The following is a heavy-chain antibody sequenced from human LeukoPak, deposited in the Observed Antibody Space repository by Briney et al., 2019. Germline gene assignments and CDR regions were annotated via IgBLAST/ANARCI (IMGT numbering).Heavy chain of an antibody. D-gene: IGHD2-2*01. CDR3: ARGDCSSTICYSPMDV. V-gene: IGHV4-38-2*02. CDR1: GYSISSGYY. J-gene: IGHJ6*03. Sequence: SETLSLTCTVSGYSISSGYYWVWIRQPPGKGLEWIGSIYRRGSTNYNPSLKSRVTISVDTSKNQFSLKVNSVTAADTAVYYCARGDCSSTICYSPMDVWGKGTTVTVSS. CDR2: IYRRGST.